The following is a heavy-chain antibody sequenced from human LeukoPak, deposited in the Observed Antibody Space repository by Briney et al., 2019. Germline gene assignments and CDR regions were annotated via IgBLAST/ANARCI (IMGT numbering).Heavy chain of an antibody. CDR2: IGGGGDST. CDR3: AKDQNVLWFGELLYPSFDY. Sequence: GGSLRLSCAASGFLFSSYAMSWVRQAPGKGLEWVSSIGGGGDSTYFADSVKGRFTISRDNSKNTLYLQMNSLRAEDTAVYYCAKDQNVLWFGELLYPSFDYWGQGTLVTVSS. CDR1: GFLFSSYA. V-gene: IGHV3-23*01. J-gene: IGHJ4*02. D-gene: IGHD3-10*01.